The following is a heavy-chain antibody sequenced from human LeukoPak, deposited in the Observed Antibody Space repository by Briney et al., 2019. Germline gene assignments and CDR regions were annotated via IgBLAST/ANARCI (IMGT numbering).Heavy chain of an antibody. CDR3: ARVALNWGAGGFDY. J-gene: IGHJ4*02. CDR1: GYTFTDYY. CDR2: INPNSGGT. Sequence: ASVTVSFKGSGYTFTDYYMHWVRQAPGQGLEGVGWINPNSGGTNYAQKFQGRVTTTRDTSISTAYMELSRLRSDDTAVYYCARVALNWGAGGFDYWGQGTLVTVSS. D-gene: IGHD7-27*01. V-gene: IGHV1-2*02.